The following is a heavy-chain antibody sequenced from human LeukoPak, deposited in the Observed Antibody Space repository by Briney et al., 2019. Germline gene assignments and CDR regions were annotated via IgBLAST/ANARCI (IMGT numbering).Heavy chain of an antibody. Sequence: GGSLRLSCAVSGFTFSNFEMNWVRQAPGKGLEWVSHIDTSATSMHYADSVKGRFTISRDNAKNSLFLQMNSLRAEDTAVYHCVTDRPGVMDFDFWGQGTLVTVSS. CDR3: VTDRPGVMDFDF. D-gene: IGHD2-2*03. V-gene: IGHV3-48*03. J-gene: IGHJ4*02. CDR2: IDTSATSM. CDR1: GFTFSNFE.